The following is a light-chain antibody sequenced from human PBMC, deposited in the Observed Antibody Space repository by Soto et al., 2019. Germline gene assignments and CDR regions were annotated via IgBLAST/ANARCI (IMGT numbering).Light chain of an antibody. Sequence: QSALTQPASVSGSPGQSITISCTGTSSDVGGYNYVSWYQQHPGKAPKLMIFEVNNRPSGVSNRFSGSKSGNTASLTISGLQADDEADYYCSSYTSTSTQVFGGGTKLTVL. CDR3: SSYTSTSTQV. CDR1: SSDVGGYNY. CDR2: EVN. J-gene: IGLJ2*01. V-gene: IGLV2-14*01.